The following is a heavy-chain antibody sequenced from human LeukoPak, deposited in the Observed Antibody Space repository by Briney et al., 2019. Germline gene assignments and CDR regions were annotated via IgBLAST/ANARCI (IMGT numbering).Heavy chain of an antibody. CDR1: GYTFANVG. D-gene: IGHD2-2*02. J-gene: IGHJ4*02. V-gene: IGHV1-18*01. CDR3: ARTCSSSSCYMVH. Sequence: ASVKVSCKASGYTFANVGITWVRQAPEQGLECMGWISVYNGNTNYAQNLQGRVTLTTDTSTSTAYMELRSLRSDDTALYYCARTCSSSSCYMVHWGQGTLVTVSS. CDR2: ISVYNGNT.